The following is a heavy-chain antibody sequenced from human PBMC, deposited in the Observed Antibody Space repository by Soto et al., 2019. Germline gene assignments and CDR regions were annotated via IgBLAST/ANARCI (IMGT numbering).Heavy chain of an antibody. CDR2: IYSGGST. J-gene: IGHJ4*02. D-gene: IGHD6-6*01. Sequence: EVQVVESGGGLVQPGGSLRLSCAASGFTVSTNYMSWVRQAPGKGLEWVSVIYSGGSTYYADSVKGRFTISRDNSKKTLYLQMNSLRAEDTAVYYCASYPYSSSSPNLDYWDQGTLVTVSS. CDR1: GFTVSTNY. V-gene: IGHV3-66*01. CDR3: ASYPYSSSSPNLDY.